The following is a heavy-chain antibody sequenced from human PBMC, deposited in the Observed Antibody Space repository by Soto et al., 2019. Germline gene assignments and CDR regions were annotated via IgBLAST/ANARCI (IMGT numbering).Heavy chain of an antibody. Sequence: SETLSLTCSVSGFAISRGYYWSWVRQPPGRGLEWIGSIYPSVSSYHNPSLATRLRLSIDTSKNQFTLNLTSVTAADTALYFCAREKVGTTFFDNWGQGIQVTVSS. CDR2: IYPSVSS. J-gene: IGHJ4*02. CDR3: AREKVGTTFFDN. D-gene: IGHD1-1*01. V-gene: IGHV4-38-2*02. CDR1: GFAISRGYY.